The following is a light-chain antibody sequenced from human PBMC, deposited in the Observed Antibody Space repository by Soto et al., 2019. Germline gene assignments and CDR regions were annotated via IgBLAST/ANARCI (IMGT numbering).Light chain of an antibody. J-gene: IGKJ1*01. CDR1: QSVSSY. CDR2: DAS. Sequence: ETVLTQSPATLSLSPGERATLSCRASQSVSSYLAWYQWKPGQAPRLLIYDASNRATGIPARFSASGSGTDFTLTISDVQPEDFALYYCHQRQSWPRTFGQGTKVDIK. V-gene: IGKV3-11*01. CDR3: HQRQSWPRT.